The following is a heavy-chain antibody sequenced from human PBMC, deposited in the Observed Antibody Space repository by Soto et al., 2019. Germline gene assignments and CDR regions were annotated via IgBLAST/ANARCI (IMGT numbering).Heavy chain of an antibody. CDR1: GFTFSSYA. Sequence: PGGSLRLSCAASGFTFSSYAMHWVRQAPGKGLEWVAVISYDGSNKYYADSVKGRFTISRDNSKNTLYLQMNSLRAEDTAVYYCASGPQGDYVYFQHWGQGTLVTVS. D-gene: IGHD4-17*01. V-gene: IGHV3-30-3*01. CDR3: ASGPQGDYVYFQH. CDR2: ISYDGSNK. J-gene: IGHJ1*01.